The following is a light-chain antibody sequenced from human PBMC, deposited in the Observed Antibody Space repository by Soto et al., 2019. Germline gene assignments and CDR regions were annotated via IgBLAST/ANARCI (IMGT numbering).Light chain of an antibody. CDR3: QHYSTGLWT. CDR1: QSVSTK. CDR2: GAS. V-gene: IGKV3-15*01. Sequence: EIVMTQSPATLSVSPGERATLSCRASQSVSTKLAWYQQKPGQGPRLLIYGASTRATGIPAWFSGSGSGTEFTLTITSLQSEDFALYYCQHYSTGLWTFGQGTKVEIK. J-gene: IGKJ1*01.